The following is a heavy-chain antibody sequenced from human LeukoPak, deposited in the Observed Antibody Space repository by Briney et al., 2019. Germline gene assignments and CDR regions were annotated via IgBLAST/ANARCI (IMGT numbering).Heavy chain of an antibody. Sequence: GGSLRLSCAASGFTFSSYAMNWVRQARGKGLEWVSTISGSGGSTYYADSVKGRFTISRDNSKNTLYLQMNSLRAEDTAVYYCAKALGGSGSNFDYWGQGTLVTVSS. CDR2: ISGSGGST. D-gene: IGHD3-10*01. V-gene: IGHV3-23*01. CDR1: GFTFSSYA. J-gene: IGHJ4*02. CDR3: AKALGGSGSNFDY.